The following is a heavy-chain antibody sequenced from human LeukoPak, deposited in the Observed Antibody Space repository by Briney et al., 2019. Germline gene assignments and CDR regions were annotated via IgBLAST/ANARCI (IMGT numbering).Heavy chain of an antibody. CDR2: TIPIFGTA. J-gene: IGHJ6*02. Sequence: SVKVSCKASGGTFSSYAISWVRQAPGQGLDWMGGTIPIFGTANFAQKFQGRVTITADESTSTAYMELSSLRSEDTAVYYCARGESSRWSSPVSTTHFYSTMDVWGQGTTVTVSS. V-gene: IGHV1-69*13. D-gene: IGHD6-13*01. CDR1: GGTFSSYA. CDR3: ARGESSRWSSPVSTTHFYSTMDV.